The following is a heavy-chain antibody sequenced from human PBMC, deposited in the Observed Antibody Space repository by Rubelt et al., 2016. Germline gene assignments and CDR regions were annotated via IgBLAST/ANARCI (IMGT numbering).Heavy chain of an antibody. CDR1: GGSISSSSYY. CDR2: IYYSGST. Sequence: QLQLQESGPGLVKPSETLSLTCTVSGGSISSSSYYWGWIRQPPGKGLEWIGSIYYSGSTYYNPSLKSPVTISVATSKDQLSLKLGSVTAADTAVYYCASGYYYDSSGYWMYGQSLGYWGQGTLVTVSS. D-gene: IGHD3-22*01. J-gene: IGHJ4*02. CDR3: ASGYYYDSSGYWMYGQSLGY. V-gene: IGHV4-39*01.